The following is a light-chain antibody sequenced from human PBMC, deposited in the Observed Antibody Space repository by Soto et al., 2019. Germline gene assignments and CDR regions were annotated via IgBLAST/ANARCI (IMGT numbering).Light chain of an antibody. CDR1: QTISSW. V-gene: IGKV1-5*03. J-gene: IGKJ1*01. CDR3: QHDNSYSEA. Sequence: DIQMHQSPSTLSGSVGDRVTITCRASQTISSWLAWYQQKPGKAPKLLIYKASTLKSGVPSRFSGSGSGTEITLTISSLQPDDFAAYYCQHDNSYSEAFGQGTKVDIK. CDR2: KAS.